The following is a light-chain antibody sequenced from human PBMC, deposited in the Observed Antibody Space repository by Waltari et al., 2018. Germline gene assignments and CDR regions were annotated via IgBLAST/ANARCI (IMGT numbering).Light chain of an antibody. CDR3: QQYYSTPRWT. CDR2: WAS. J-gene: IGKJ1*01. CDR1: QSVLYSSNNKNY. V-gene: IGKV4-1*01. Sequence: IVMTQSPDSLAVSLGERATINCKSRQSVLYSSNNKNYLAWYQQKPGQPPKLLIYWASNRESGVPDRFSGSGSGTDFTLTISSLQAEDVAVYYCQQYYSTPRWTFGQGTKVEIK.